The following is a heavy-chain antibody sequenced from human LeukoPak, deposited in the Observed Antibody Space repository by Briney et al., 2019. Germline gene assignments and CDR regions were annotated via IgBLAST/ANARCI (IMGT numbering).Heavy chain of an antibody. CDR2: IYYSGST. CDR1: GGSISSSSYY. Sequence: PSETLSLTCTVSGGSISSSSYYWGWIRQPPGKGLEWIGSIYYSGSTYYNPSLKSRVTISVDTSKNQFSLKLSSVTAADTAVYYCARAPTVTFFDYWGQGTLVTVSS. V-gene: IGHV4-39*01. CDR3: ARAPTVTFFDY. D-gene: IGHD4-17*01. J-gene: IGHJ4*02.